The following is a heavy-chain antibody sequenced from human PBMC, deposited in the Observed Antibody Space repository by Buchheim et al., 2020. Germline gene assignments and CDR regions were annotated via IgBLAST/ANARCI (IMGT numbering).Heavy chain of an antibody. D-gene: IGHD6-19*01. Sequence: QVQLVQSGAEVKKPGASVKVSCKASGYTFTGYYMHWVRQAPGQGLEWMGRINPNSGGTNYAQKFQGWVTMTRETSISTAYVELSRLRTNDTAMYYCARDPEAEAVTHYYGMDVWGQGTT. CDR2: INPNSGGT. J-gene: IGHJ6*02. CDR3: ARDPEAEAVTHYYGMDV. V-gene: IGHV1-2*04. CDR1: GYTFTGYY.